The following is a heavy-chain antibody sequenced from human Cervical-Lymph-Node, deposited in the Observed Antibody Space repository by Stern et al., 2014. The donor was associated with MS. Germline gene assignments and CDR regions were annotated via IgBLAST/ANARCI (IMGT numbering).Heavy chain of an antibody. D-gene: IGHD6-19*01. V-gene: IGHV1-46*03. J-gene: IGHJ4*02. CDR2: IHPSGAGT. CDR3: TRSPGIAVAAPFYFFDY. Sequence: VQLLESGAEVKKPGASVKVSCEAPGYTFATYYIHWVRQAPGQGLEWMGMIHPSGAGTTYAQRFQDRVTMTGDTSTTTVYMELSSLRSEDTAVYYCTRSPGIAVAAPFYFFDYWGQGTLVTVSS. CDR1: GYTFATYY.